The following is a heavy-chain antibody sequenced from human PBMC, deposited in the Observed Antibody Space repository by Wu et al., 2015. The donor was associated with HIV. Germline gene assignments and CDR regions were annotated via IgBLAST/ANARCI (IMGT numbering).Heavy chain of an antibody. CDR2: ISAYNGNT. CDR1: GYTFTSYG. J-gene: IGHJ6*04. CDR3: VRDQQWPTEYYHYYVWTS. Sequence: QVQLVQSGAEVKKPGASVKVSCKSSGYTFTSYGISWVRQAPGQGLEWVGWISAYNGNTNYAQKLQGRVTMTTDTSTSTAYMELRSLRSDDTAVYYCVRDQQWPTEYYHYYVWTSGPKGPTVTVSS. V-gene: IGHV1-18*01. D-gene: IGHD6-19*01.